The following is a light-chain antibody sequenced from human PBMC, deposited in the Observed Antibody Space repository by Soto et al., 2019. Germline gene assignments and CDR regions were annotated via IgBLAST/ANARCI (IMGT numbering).Light chain of an antibody. Sequence: QSVLTQPPSVSGAPGQRVTISYTGSSTNIGAGYDVHWYQQLPGTAPKLLIYGNSNRPSGVPDRFSGSKSGTSASLAITGLQAQHEADYYCQSYDSSLSAYVVFGGGTKLTVL. V-gene: IGLV1-40*01. CDR2: GNS. J-gene: IGLJ2*01. CDR3: QSYDSSLSAYVV. CDR1: STNIGAGYD.